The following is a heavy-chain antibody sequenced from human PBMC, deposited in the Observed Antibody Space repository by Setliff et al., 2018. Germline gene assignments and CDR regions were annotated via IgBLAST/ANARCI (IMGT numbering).Heavy chain of an antibody. D-gene: IGHD6-13*01. V-gene: IGHV1-46*01. CDR2: INPSGGST. CDR3: ASLGLAAAREDYYYYGMDV. Sequence: GASVKVSCKASGYTFTSYYMHWVRQAPGQGLEWIGIINPSGGSTSYAQKFQGRVTMTRDTSTSTVYMERSSLRSEDTAVYYCASLGLAAAREDYYYYGMDVWGQGPRSPSP. J-gene: IGHJ6*02. CDR1: GYTFTSYY.